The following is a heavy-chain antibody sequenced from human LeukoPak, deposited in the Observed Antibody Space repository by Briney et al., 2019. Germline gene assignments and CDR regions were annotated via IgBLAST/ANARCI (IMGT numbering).Heavy chain of an antibody. D-gene: IGHD1-26*01. J-gene: IGHJ4*02. Sequence: SETLSLTCTVSGGSISSSSYYWGWIRQPPGKGLEWIGSIYYSGSTYYNPSLKSRVTISVDTSKNQFSLRLSSVTAADTAVYYCARGRGQGAAFDYWGQGTLVTVSS. V-gene: IGHV4-39*07. CDR2: IYYSGST. CDR1: GGSISSSSYY. CDR3: ARGRGQGAAFDY.